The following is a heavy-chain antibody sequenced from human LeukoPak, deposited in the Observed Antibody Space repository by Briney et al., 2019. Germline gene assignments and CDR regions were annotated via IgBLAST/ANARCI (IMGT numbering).Heavy chain of an antibody. Sequence: GGSLRLSCAASGFTFSSCAMHWVRQAPGKGLEYISAISSNGGITYYANSVQGRFTISRDNSKNTLYLQMGSLRAEDMAVYYCVRDEGFDYWGQGTLVTVSS. CDR1: GFTFSSCA. CDR2: ISSNGGIT. CDR3: VRDEGFDY. V-gene: IGHV3-64*01. J-gene: IGHJ4*02.